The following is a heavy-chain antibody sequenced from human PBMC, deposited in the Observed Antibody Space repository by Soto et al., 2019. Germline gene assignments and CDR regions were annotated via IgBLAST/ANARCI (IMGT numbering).Heavy chain of an antibody. CDR2: IYYSGST. V-gene: IGHV4-59*13. CDR3: AREGHGYSSSPKYYYYYYMDF. J-gene: IGHJ6*03. Sequence: SETLSLTCAVYGGSFSGYYWSWIRQPPGKGLEWIGYIYYSGSTNYNPSLKSRVTISVDTSKNQFSLKLSSVTAADTAVYYCAREGHGYSSSPKYYYYYYMDFPGKGTMVTVSS. D-gene: IGHD6-6*01. CDR1: GGSFSGYY.